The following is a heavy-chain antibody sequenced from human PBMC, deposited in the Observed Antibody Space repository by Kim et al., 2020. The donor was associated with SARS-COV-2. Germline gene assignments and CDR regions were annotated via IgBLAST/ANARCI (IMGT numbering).Heavy chain of an antibody. CDR2: IIPILGIA. CDR3: ARVHDSSGYYNWFDP. Sequence: SVKVSCKASGGTFSSYAISWVRQAPGQGLEWMGRIIPILGIANYAQKFQGRVTITADKSTSTAYMELSSLRSEDTAVYYCARVHDSSGYYNWFDPWGQGTLVTVSS. V-gene: IGHV1-69*04. CDR1: GGTFSSYA. D-gene: IGHD3-22*01. J-gene: IGHJ5*02.